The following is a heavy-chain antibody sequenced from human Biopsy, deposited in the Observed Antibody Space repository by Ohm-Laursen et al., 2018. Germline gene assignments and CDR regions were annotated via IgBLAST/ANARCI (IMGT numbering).Heavy chain of an antibody. D-gene: IGHD6-19*01. CDR1: GYSFTSYY. CDR2: INPSGSTT. CDR3: ARNTGWYGDLYYFDY. Sequence: ASVKVSYKASGYSFTSYYMHWVRQAPGQGLEWMGMINPSGSTTSYPQIFQGRVTMTRDTSKSTVYMELSSLRSADTAVYFCARNTGWYGDLYYFDYWGQGALVTVSS. V-gene: IGHV1-46*01. J-gene: IGHJ4*02.